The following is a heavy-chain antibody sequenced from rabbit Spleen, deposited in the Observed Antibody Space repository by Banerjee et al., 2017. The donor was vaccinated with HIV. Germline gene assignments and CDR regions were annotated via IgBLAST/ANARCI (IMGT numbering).Heavy chain of an antibody. D-gene: IGHD1-1*01. CDR1: GVSFSMSSY. CDR3: ARDTSSSFSSYGMDL. Sequence: EQLEESGGGLVKPEGSLTLTCKASGVSFSMSSYMCWVRQAPGKGLEWIACIDSGSSGFTYFATWAIGRFTCSKTSSTTVTLQMTRLTAADTATYFCARDTSSSFSSYGMDLWGQGTLVTVS. CDR2: IDSGSSGFT. J-gene: IGHJ6*01. V-gene: IGHV1S45*01.